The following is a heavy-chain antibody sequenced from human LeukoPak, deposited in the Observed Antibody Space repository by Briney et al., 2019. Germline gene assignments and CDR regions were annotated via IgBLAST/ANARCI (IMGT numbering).Heavy chain of an antibody. CDR1: GYTFTSYY. CDR3: ARGLGEY. J-gene: IGHJ4*02. V-gene: IGHV1-8*02. Sequence: GASVKVSCKASGYTFTSYYMHWVRQAPGQGLEWVGWMITNNGNTGYAQKLQGRVTMTRDTSTSTAYLELSSLTSEDTAVYYCARGLGEYWGQGALVTVSS. CDR2: MITNNGNT.